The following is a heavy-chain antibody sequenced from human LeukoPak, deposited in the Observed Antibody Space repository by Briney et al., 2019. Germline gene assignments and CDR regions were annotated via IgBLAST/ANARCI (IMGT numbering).Heavy chain of an antibody. CDR2: ISGSGGST. CDR3: AKNSGYDFVGY. J-gene: IGHJ4*02. Sequence: PGGSLRLSCAASGFTFSNAWMSWVRQAPGKGLEWVSAISGSGGSTYYADSVKGRFTISRDNSKNTLYLQMNSLRAEDTAVYYCAKNSGYDFVGYWGQGTLVTVSS. V-gene: IGHV3-23*01. CDR1: GFTFSNAW. D-gene: IGHD5-12*01.